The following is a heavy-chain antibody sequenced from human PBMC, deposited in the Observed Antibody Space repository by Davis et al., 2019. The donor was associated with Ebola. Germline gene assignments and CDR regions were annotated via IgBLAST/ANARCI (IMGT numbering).Heavy chain of an antibody. V-gene: IGHV3-23*01. D-gene: IGHD1-26*01. Sequence: GGSLRLSCAASGFIFRSYVMSWVRQAPGKGLEWVSTFGTSGDTYYTDSVKGRFTISRDNSKNTLYLQMNGLRVDDTAIYYCAKDTSNIWFDIWGQGTNVTVSS. CDR2: FGTSGDT. J-gene: IGHJ3*02. CDR3: AKDTSNIWFDI. CDR1: GFIFRSYV.